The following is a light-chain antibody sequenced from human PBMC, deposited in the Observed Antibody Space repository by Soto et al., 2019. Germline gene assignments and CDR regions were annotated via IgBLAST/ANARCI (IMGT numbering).Light chain of an antibody. V-gene: IGKV1-5*03. CDR3: QQYRSASWT. Sequence: DIPMTQSPSTLSASVGDRVTITCRASQNIDSWLAWFQQKPGKAPKVLIYKVSSLDSGVPSRFSGSGSGTEFTLSISSLQPDDFATYYCQQYRSASWTFGQGTKVEIK. CDR1: QNIDSW. J-gene: IGKJ1*01. CDR2: KVS.